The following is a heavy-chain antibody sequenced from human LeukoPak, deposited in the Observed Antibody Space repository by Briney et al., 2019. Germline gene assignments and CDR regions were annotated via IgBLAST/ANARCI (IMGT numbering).Heavy chain of an antibody. CDR1: GYTFGSYG. CDR2: ISGYNDNT. CDR3: ARDWYCSGGSCYDCFDP. J-gene: IGHJ5*02. V-gene: IGHV1-18*01. Sequence: ASVKVSCKASGYTFGSYGISWVRQAPGQGLEWMGWISGYNDNTKYAQKLQGRVTMTTDTSTSTAYMELRSLRTDDTAVYYCARDWYCSGGSCYDCFDPWGQGTLVTVSS. D-gene: IGHD2-15*01.